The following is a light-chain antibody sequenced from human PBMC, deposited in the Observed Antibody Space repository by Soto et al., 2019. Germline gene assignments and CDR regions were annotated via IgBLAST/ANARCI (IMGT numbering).Light chain of an antibody. J-gene: IGLJ1*01. CDR3: NSYAGSPYV. CDR2: EVN. CDR1: SRDVGGYNY. V-gene: IGLV2-8*01. Sequence: QSALTQPPSASGSPGQSVTISCTGTSRDVGGYNYVSWYQQHPGKAPKLMIYEVNKRPSGVPDRFSGAKSGNTASLTVSGLQAEEEADYYSNSYAGSPYVFGTGTKLTVL.